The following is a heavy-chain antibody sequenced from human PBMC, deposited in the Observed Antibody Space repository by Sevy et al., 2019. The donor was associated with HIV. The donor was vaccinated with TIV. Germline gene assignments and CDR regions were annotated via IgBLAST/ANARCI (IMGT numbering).Heavy chain of an antibody. V-gene: IGHV3-7*03. CDR1: GFTFSSYW. CDR3: ARDLEVANFWSGNYGSGYYYYYGMDV. CDR2: IKQDGSEK. J-gene: IGHJ6*02. D-gene: IGHD3-3*01. Sequence: GGCLRLSCAASGFTFSSYWMSWVRQAPGKGLEGVANIKQDGSEKYYVDSVKGRFTISRDNAKNSLYLQIDSLRAEDTAVYYCARDLEVANFWSGNYGSGYYYYYGMDVWGQGTTVAVSS.